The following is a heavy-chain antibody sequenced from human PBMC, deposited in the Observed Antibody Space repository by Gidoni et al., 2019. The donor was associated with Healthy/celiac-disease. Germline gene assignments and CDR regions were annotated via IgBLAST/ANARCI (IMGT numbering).Heavy chain of an antibody. CDR2: ISGSGGST. V-gene: IGHV3-23*01. D-gene: IGHD5-12*01. Sequence: EVQLFESGGCLVQPGGSLRLSCAAAGFPFRRYAMSWVRQAPGKGLEGVSAISGSGGSTYYADSVKGRFTISRDNSKNTLYLQMNSLRAEDTAVYYCAKDTEMATIRGYFDYWGQGTLVTVSS. CDR3: AKDTEMATIRGYFDY. CDR1: GFPFRRYA. J-gene: IGHJ4*02.